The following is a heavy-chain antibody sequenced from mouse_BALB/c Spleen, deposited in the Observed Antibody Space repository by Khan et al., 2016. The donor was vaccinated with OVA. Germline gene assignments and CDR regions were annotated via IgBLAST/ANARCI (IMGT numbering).Heavy chain of an antibody. Sequence: EVQLQESGPGLVKPSQSLSLTCTVTGYSITSDYAWNWIRQFPGNKLEWMGYISSSGSTNYHPALKSRISITRDTSKNQFFLQLNPVTTEDTATYYCARDGSRDNYAMDYWGQGTSVTVSS. V-gene: IGHV3-2*02. CDR2: ISSSGST. CDR3: ARDGSRDNYAMDY. CDR1: GYSITSDYA. J-gene: IGHJ4*01. D-gene: IGHD2-3*01.